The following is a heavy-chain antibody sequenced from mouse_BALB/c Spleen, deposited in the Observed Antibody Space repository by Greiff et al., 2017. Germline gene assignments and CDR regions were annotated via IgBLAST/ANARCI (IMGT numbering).Heavy chain of an antibody. D-gene: IGHD1-1*01. V-gene: IGHV5-6*01. CDR3: ARHYYGSSPYYFDY. CDR1: GFTFSSYG. Sequence: EVQVVESGGDLVKPGGSLKLSCAASGFTFSSYGMSWVRQTPDKRLEWVATISSGGSYTYYPDSVKGRFTISRDNAKNTLYLQMSSLKSEDTAMYYCARHYYGSSPYYFDYWGQGTTLTVSS. J-gene: IGHJ2*01. CDR2: ISSGGSYT.